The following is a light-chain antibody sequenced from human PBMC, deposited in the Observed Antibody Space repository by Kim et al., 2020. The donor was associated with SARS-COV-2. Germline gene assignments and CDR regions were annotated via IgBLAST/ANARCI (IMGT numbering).Light chain of an antibody. CDR1: SSNIGAGSA. CDR3: LSYDTSLRGAV. J-gene: IGLJ7*01. V-gene: IGLV1-40*01. CDR2: GDH. Sequence: QSVLTQPPSVSGAPGQRVTISCAGSSSNIGAGSAVHWYQHLPGAAPKLLIYGDHNRPSGVPDRVSGSRSTTSASLAITGLQAEDEADYYCLSYDTSLRGAVFGGGTQLTVL.